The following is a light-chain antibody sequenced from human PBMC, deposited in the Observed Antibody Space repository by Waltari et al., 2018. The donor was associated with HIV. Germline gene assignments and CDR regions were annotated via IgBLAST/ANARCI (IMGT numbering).Light chain of an antibody. CDR2: RNA. V-gene: IGLV1-47*01. Sequence: SALTPPPSLSSTPRQRLTIPCSANRYNTGSRYRLWYRHLPGMAPILLVYRNAQRPSGVGERFSGSRSGASASLAILGLRVEDEADYYCASWDDGLRGHVFGSGTSVSV. CDR3: ASWDDGLRGHV. CDR1: RYNTGSRY. J-gene: IGLJ1*01.